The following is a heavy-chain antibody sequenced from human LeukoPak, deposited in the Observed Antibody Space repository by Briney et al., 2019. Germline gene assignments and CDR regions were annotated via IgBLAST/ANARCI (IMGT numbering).Heavy chain of an antibody. CDR2: IYYSGST. Sequence: SETLSLTCTVSGGSISSYYWSWIRQPPGKGLEWIGYIYYSGSTNYNPSLKSRVTISVDTSENQFSLKLSSVTAADTAVYYCARVSAASFDYWGQGTLVTVSS. CDR1: GGSISSYY. V-gene: IGHV4-59*01. J-gene: IGHJ4*02. D-gene: IGHD6-13*01. CDR3: ARVSAASFDY.